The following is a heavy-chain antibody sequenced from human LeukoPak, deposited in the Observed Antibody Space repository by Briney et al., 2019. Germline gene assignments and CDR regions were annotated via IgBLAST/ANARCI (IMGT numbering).Heavy chain of an antibody. D-gene: IGHD6-19*01. CDR1: GFTFTSSA. V-gene: IGHV1-58*02. CDR3: AARRGIAVNWFDP. CDR2: IVVGSGNT. Sequence: GASVKVSCKASGFTFTSSAMQWVRQARGQRLEWIGWIVVGSGNTNYAQKFQERVTITRDMSTSTAYMELSSLRSDDTAVYYCAARRGIAVNWFDPWGQGTLVTVSS. J-gene: IGHJ5*02.